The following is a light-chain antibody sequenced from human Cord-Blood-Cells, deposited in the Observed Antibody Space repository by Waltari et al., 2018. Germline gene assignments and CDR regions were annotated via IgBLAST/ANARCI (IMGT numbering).Light chain of an antibody. CDR3: CSYAGSSTWV. CDR2: EGS. CDR1: SSAVGCHNL. J-gene: IGLJ3*02. Sequence: QSALTQPASGSGSPGPSTTISCTGTSSAVGCHNLVSWYQHQPGKAPKLMIYEGSKRPSGFSNRFSGSKSGNTASLTISGLQAEDEADYYCCSYAGSSTWVFGGGTKLTVL. V-gene: IGLV2-23*01.